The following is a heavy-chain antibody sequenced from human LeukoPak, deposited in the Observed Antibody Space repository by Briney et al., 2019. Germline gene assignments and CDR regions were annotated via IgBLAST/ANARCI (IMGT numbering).Heavy chain of an antibody. CDR3: ARDFWSGDYDWFDP. CDR2: IYTSGST. D-gene: IGHD4-17*01. CDR1: GGSISSYY. J-gene: IGHJ5*02. Sequence: PSETLSLTCTVSGGSISSYYWSWIRQPAGKGLEWIGRIYTSGSTNYNPSLKSRVTMSVDTSKNQFSLKLSSVTAADTAVYYCARDFWSGDYDWFDPWGQGTLVTVSS. V-gene: IGHV4-4*07.